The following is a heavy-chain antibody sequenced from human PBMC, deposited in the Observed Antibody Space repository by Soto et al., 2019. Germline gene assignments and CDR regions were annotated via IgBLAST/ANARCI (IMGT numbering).Heavy chain of an antibody. J-gene: IGHJ4*02. D-gene: IGHD3-22*01. CDR1: GYTFTSYA. V-gene: IGHV1-3*01. CDR3: ARDSASDSSGYYPDY. Sequence: GASVKVSCKASGYTFTSYAMHWVRQAPGQRLEWMGWINAGNGNTKYSQKFQGRVTITRDTSASTAYMELSSLRSEDTAVYYCARDSASDSSGYYPDYWGQGTLVTVSS. CDR2: INAGNGNT.